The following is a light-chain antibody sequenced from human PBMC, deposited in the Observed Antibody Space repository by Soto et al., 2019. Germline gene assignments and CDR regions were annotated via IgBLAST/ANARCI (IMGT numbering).Light chain of an antibody. CDR1: QSINRDY. CDR2: GAS. Sequence: SQSPATLSVSPGERATLSCRASQSINRDYLAWYQQKPGQAPRLLIYGASNRATGIPDRFSGGGSGTDFTLTISRLEPEDFAVYYCQQFSSYPLTFGGGTKADVK. V-gene: IGKV3-20*01. J-gene: IGKJ4*01. CDR3: QQFSSYPLT.